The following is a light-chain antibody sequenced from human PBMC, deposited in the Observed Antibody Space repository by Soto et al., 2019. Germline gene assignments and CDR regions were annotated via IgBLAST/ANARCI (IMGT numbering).Light chain of an antibody. V-gene: IGKV1-33*01. CDR3: QQYLNVPLT. J-gene: IGKJ5*01. CDR2: DAS. Sequence: DIQMTQSPSSLSASVGDRVTITCQASQDIDQFLNWFQQKPGKAPKLLIYDASNLATGVPSRFSESGSGTAFTLTISSLRPEEIATYYCQQYLNVPLTVAQGTRLEI. CDR1: QDIDQF.